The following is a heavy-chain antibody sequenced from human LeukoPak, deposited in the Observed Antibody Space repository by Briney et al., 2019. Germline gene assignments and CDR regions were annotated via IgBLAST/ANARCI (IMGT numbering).Heavy chain of an antibody. Sequence: PGGSLRLSCAASGFTVSHNYMSWVRQAPGKGLEWVSVIYSGGSTYYADSVKARFTISRDISKNTLYLQMNSLRAEDTAVYYRARDVYSSSWPGAFDIWGQGTMVTVSS. CDR2: IYSGGST. CDR3: ARDVYSSSWPGAFDI. CDR1: GFTVSHNY. D-gene: IGHD6-13*01. J-gene: IGHJ3*02. V-gene: IGHV3-66*01.